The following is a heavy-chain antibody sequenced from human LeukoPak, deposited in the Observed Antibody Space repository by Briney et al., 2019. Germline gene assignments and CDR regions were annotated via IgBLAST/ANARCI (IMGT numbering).Heavy chain of an antibody. V-gene: IGHV3-23*01. J-gene: IGHJ4*02. CDR3: AKDLWDSSGWYSDY. CDR1: GFTFSSSA. Sequence: PGGSLRLSCAASGFTFSSSAMSWVRQAPGKGLEWVSTISGSGGSTYYVDSVKGRFTISRDNSKNTLSLQMNSLRVEDTAVYYCAKDLWDSSGWYSDYWGQGTLVAVSS. CDR2: ISGSGGST. D-gene: IGHD6-19*01.